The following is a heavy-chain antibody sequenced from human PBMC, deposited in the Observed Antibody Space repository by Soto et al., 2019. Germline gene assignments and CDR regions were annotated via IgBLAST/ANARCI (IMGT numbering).Heavy chain of an antibody. Sequence: KPPGEGLEWIANIYYSGSTYYNPSLKSRVTISIDTSKNQFSLKLSSVTAAYTFLEEDGIRGVCTVSPFLLNRFSDL. CDR2: IYYSGST. CDR3: GIRGVCTVSPFLLNRFSDL. J-gene: IGHJ2*01. D-gene: IGHD2-8*01. V-gene: IGHV4-39*01.